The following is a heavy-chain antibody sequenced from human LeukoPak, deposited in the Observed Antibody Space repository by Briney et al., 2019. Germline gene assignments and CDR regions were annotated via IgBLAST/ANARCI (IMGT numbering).Heavy chain of an antibody. CDR3: AKGTAEGFDWLVVMDV. D-gene: IGHD3-9*01. J-gene: IGHJ6*02. V-gene: IGHV3-23*01. CDR2: ISGSGGST. Sequence: GGSLRLSCAASGFTFSSYAMGWVRQAPGKGLEWVSAISGSGGSTYYADSVKGRFTISRDNSKNTLYLQMNSLRAEDTAVYYCAKGTAEGFDWLVVMDVWGQGTTVTVSS. CDR1: GFTFSSYA.